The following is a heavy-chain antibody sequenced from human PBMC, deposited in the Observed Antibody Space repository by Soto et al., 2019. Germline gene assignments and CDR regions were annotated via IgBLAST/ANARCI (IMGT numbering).Heavy chain of an antibody. J-gene: IGHJ6*02. CDR1: GGTFSSYT. D-gene: IGHD3-22*01. CDR2: IIPILGIA. V-gene: IGHV1-69*02. CDR3: ARAKGSSGYYGMDV. Sequence: QVQPVQSGAEVKKPGSSVKVSCKASGGTFSSYTISWVRQAPGQGLEWMGRIIPILGIANYAQKFQGRVTITADKSTSTAYMELSSLRSEDTAVYYCARAKGSSGYYGMDVWGQGTTVTVSS.